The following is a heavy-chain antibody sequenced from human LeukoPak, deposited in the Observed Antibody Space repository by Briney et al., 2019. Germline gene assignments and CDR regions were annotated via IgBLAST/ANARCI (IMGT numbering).Heavy chain of an antibody. CDR1: GYTFGDYY. J-gene: IGHJ4*02. CDR3: ARGTSLLSLVD. D-gene: IGHD2/OR15-2a*01. V-gene: IGHV1-2*02. Sequence: ASVKVSCKASGYTFGDYYLHWLRQAPGQGLEWMGWINPYSGDTNYAQKFQGRVTMTRDTSISTAYMELSRLRSDDTAVYYCARGTSLLSLVDWGQGTLVTVSS. CDR2: INPYSGDT.